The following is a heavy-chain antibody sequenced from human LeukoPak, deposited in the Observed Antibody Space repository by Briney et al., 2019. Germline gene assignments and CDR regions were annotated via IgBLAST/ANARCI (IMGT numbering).Heavy chain of an antibody. J-gene: IGHJ6*02. V-gene: IGHV3-21*01. CDR3: ARRYCSGGSCWYGMDV. CDR2: IITMSNYI. CDR1: GFTFSSYG. Sequence: GGSLRLSCAASGFTFSSYGMHWVRQAPGKGLEWVSSIITMSNYIFYGDSVKGRFTISRDNAKNSVYLQMNSLRPEDTAVYYCARRYCSGGSCWYGMDVWGQGTTVTVSS. D-gene: IGHD2-15*01.